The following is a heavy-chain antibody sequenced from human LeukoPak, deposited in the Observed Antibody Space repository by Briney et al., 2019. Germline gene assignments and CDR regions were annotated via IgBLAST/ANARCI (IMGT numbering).Heavy chain of an antibody. CDR3: ASWGAGGNS. CDR2: INPDGSGK. Sequence: GGSPRLSCEASGFTLSTYWMNWVRQVPGKGLDWVANINPDGSGKRYVDSVKGRFTIARDNADNSLSLQMNSLGAEDTAVYYCASWGAGGNSWGQGTLVTVSS. D-gene: IGHD3-16*01. J-gene: IGHJ4*02. V-gene: IGHV3-7*01. CDR1: GFTLSTYW.